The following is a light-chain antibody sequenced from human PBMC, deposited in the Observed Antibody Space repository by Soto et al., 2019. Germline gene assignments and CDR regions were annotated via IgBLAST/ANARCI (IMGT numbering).Light chain of an antibody. Sequence: QSALTQPASVSGSPGQSITISCTGPSNDVGSYNLVSWYQQYPGKAPKLIIFEVFKRPSGVSHRFSGSKSGNTASLTISGLQAEDEANYYCCSYAGRATYVFGGGTKLTVL. J-gene: IGLJ2*01. CDR2: EVF. CDR3: CSYAGRATYV. CDR1: SNDVGSYNL. V-gene: IGLV2-23*02.